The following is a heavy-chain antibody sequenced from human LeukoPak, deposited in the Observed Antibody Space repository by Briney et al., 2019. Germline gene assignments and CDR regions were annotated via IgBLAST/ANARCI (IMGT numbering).Heavy chain of an antibody. CDR3: ARGRGLRRIAVAGTHPFDY. Sequence: SVKVSCKASGGTFSSYAISWVRQAPGQGLEWMGGIIPIFGTANYAQKFQGRVTITADESTSTAYMELSSLRSDDTAVYYCARGRGLRRIAVAGTHPFDYWGQGTLVTVSS. CDR2: IIPIFGTA. D-gene: IGHD6-19*01. J-gene: IGHJ4*02. V-gene: IGHV1-69*13. CDR1: GGTFSSYA.